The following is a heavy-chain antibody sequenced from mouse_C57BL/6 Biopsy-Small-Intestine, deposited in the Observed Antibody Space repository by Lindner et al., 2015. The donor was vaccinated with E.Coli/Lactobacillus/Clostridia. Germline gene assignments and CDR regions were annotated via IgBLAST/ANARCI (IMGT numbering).Heavy chain of an antibody. CDR1: GFNIKDYY. CDR2: IDPEDGET. Sequence: EVQLQESGAELVKPGASVKLSCTAPGFNIKDYYMHWVKQRTEQGLEWIGRIDPEDGETKYAPKFQGKATITADTSSNTAHLQLSSLTSEDTAVFYCARKRFYSMDYWGQGTSVTVSS. J-gene: IGHJ4*01. CDR3: ARKRFYSMDY. V-gene: IGHV14-2*01.